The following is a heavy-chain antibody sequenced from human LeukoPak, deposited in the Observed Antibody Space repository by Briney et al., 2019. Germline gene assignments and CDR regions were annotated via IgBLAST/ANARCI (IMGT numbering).Heavy chain of an antibody. Sequence: XAXNXIXXXXXXXXEXLGRTYYSSKWYNDYAVSVKSRITINPDTSKNQFSLQLNSVTPEDTAVYYCARSPSGSHVDYWGQGTLVTVSS. J-gene: IGHJ4*02. D-gene: IGHD1-26*01. CDR3: ARSPSGSHVDY. CDR2: TYYSSKWYN. V-gene: IGHV6-1*01. CDR1: XA.